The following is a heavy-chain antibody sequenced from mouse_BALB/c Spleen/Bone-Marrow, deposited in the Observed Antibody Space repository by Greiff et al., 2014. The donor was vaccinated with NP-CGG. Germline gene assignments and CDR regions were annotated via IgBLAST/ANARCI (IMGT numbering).Heavy chain of an antibody. CDR2: ITTYSANA. CDR1: GYTFTDYA. D-gene: IGHD3-3*01. J-gene: IGHJ3*01. V-gene: IGHV1-67*01. CDR3: ARGGTGPFPY. Sequence: QVQLQQSGPELARPGESVKISCKGSGYTFTDYAMHWVKQSHAKSLEWIGVITTYSANAKYNQKFKGKATMTVDKPSSTAYLELARLTSEDSDIYYCARGGTGPFPYWGQGTLVTVSA.